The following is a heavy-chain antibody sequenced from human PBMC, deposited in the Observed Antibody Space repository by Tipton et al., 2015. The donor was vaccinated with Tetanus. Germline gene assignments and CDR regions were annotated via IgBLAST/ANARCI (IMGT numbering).Heavy chain of an antibody. CDR1: RFTFSTYS. J-gene: IGHJ4*02. D-gene: IGHD2-2*01. CDR2: IGVSSSPI. V-gene: IGHV3-48*02. CDR3: ARGLCTSSSCPKHYFDY. Sequence: GSLRLSCAASRFTFSTYSMNWVRQAPGKGLEWVSSIGVSSSPIYYADSVKGRFTISRDNAKNSLLLQMNSLRDEDAAVYYCARGLCTSSSCPKHYFDYWGQGTLVTVSS.